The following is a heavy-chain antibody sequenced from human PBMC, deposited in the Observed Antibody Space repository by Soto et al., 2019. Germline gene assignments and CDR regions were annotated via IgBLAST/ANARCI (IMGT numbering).Heavy chain of an antibody. Sequence: VGSLRLSCAASGFPLGNFSMNWVRQAPGRGLEWVSFISTSSTYIYYADSVRGRFTISRDNSDNSLYLQMNNLRAEDTGIYYCARSYFDAGGYRYGMDVWGVGTTVTVSS. CDR1: GFPLGNFS. J-gene: IGHJ6*04. CDR3: ARSYFDAGGYRYGMDV. CDR2: ISTSSTYI. D-gene: IGHD5-12*01. V-gene: IGHV3-21*01.